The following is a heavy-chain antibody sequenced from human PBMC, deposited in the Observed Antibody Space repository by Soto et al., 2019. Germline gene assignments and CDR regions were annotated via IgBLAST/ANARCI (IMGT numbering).Heavy chain of an antibody. CDR1: GFTFSSYD. D-gene: IGHD6-13*01. CDR3: AKDSIAAAANFQH. J-gene: IGHJ1*01. V-gene: IGHV3-13*01. CDR2: IGTAGDT. Sequence: EVQLVESGGGLVQPGGSLRLSCAASGFTFSSYDMHWVRQATGKGLEWVSAIGTAGDTYYPGSVKGRFTISRDNSKNTLYLQMNSLRAEDTAVYYCAKDSIAAAANFQHWGQGTLVTVSS.